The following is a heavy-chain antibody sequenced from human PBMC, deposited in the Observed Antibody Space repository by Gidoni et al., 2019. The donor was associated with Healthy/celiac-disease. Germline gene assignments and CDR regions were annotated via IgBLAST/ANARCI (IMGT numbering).Heavy chain of an antibody. Sequence: EVQLVESGGGLVQPGGSLRLSCAASGFTFSSYAMSWVRQAPGKGLEWVSAISGSGGSTYYADSVKGRFTISRDNSKNTLYLQMNSLRAEDTAVYYCAKGVFLEWLSLYYFDYWGQGTLVTVSS. CDR2: ISGSGGST. CDR1: GFTFSSYA. CDR3: AKGVFLEWLSLYYFDY. D-gene: IGHD3-3*01. J-gene: IGHJ4*02. V-gene: IGHV3-23*04.